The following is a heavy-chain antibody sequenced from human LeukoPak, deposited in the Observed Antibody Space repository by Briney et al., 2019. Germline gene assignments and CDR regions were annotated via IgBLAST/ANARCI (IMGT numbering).Heavy chain of an antibody. CDR2: ITGDGSSR. V-gene: IGHV3-74*01. Sequence: PGGSLRLSCAASGFTFSNYWMHWVRQAPGKGLVWVSRITGDGSSRSYADSVNGRFTISRDNAKNTLYLQMNSLRAEDTAVYFCIVGATPGAFDIWGQGTMVTVFS. J-gene: IGHJ3*02. CDR3: IVGATPGAFDI. D-gene: IGHD1-26*01. CDR1: GFTFSNYW.